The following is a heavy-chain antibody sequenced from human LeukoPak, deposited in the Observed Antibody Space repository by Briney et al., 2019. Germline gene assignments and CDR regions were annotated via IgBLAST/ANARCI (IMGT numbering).Heavy chain of an antibody. CDR3: IRDFRSADL. J-gene: IGHJ5*02. Sequence: GGSLRLSCVASGFTFGEHEMMWIRQAPGKGLEWVSRIYVDGRTTNYADSVKGRFTISRDNAKNTVYLEMNSLSVEDTATYYCIRDFRSADLWGQGTLVTVTS. V-gene: IGHV3-74*01. CDR2: IYVDGRTT. CDR1: GFTFGEHE.